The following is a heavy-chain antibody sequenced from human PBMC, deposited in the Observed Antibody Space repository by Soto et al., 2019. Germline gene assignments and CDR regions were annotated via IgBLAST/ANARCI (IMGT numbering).Heavy chain of an antibody. J-gene: IGHJ5*02. CDR1: VFIFSSYP. CDR2: ISDDGSSK. V-gene: IGHV3-30-3*01. CDR3: TRADLTVTLSVFDP. Sequence: QVQLVESGGGVVQPGRSLRLSCAASVFIFSSYPMHWVRQAPGKGLEWVALISDDGSSKYYADSVKGRFTISRDNSKNTLYLQMNSLSAEDTAVYYCTRADLTVTLSVFDPWGQGTLVTVSS. D-gene: IGHD4-17*01.